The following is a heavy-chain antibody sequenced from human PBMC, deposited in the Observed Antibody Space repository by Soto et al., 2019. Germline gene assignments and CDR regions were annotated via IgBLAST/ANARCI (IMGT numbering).Heavy chain of an antibody. Sequence: PGGSLRLSCAASGFTFSSYSMNWVRQAPGKGLEWVSSISSSSSYIYYADSVKGRFTISRDNAKNSLCLQMNSLRAEDTAVYYCARRKVRLRPFDYWGQGTLVTVSS. CDR1: GFTFSSYS. J-gene: IGHJ4*02. CDR2: ISSSSSYI. D-gene: IGHD5-12*01. V-gene: IGHV3-21*01. CDR3: ARRKVRLRPFDY.